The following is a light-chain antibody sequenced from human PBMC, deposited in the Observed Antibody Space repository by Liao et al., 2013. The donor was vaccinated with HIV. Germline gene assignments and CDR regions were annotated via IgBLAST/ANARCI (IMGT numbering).Light chain of an antibody. Sequence: SYVLTQPPSLSVAPGKTARLTCGGNDIGSKSVHWYQQKPGQAPVLVIYYDIDRPSGIPERFSGSNSGNTATLTISRVEAGDEADYYCQVWDSSSEHPYVFGTGTKVTVL. CDR1: DIGSKS. V-gene: IGLV3-21*01. CDR3: QVWDSSSEHPYV. J-gene: IGLJ1*01. CDR2: YDI.